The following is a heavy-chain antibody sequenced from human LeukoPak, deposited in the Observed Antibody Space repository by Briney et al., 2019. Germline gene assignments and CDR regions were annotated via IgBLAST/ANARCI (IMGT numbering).Heavy chain of an antibody. V-gene: IGHV4-31*03. CDR2: IYYSGST. J-gene: IGHJ5*02. D-gene: IGHD4-17*01. CDR1: GGSISSGDYY. CDR3: ARAPNSDYGDLASRAWDNWFDP. Sequence: SETLSLTCTVPGGSISSGDYYWSWIRQHPGKGLEWIGYIYYSGSTYYNPSLKSRVTISVDTSKNQFSLKLSSVTAADTAVYYCARAPNSDYGDLASRAWDNWFDPWGQGTLVTVSS.